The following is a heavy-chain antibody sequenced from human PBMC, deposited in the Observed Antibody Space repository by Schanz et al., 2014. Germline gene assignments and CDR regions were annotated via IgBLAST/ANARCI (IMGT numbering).Heavy chain of an antibody. D-gene: IGHD3-10*01. Sequence: QVQLVQSGAEVKKPGASVKVSCQASGYTFAGHAVHWVRQAPGQGLEWMGWISVYHGHTNYAEKVHGRVTMTTDTSTSTAYMELRRLISDDAAVYYCVRDAGWACGDYHGMDVWGQGTSVTVSS. CDR1: GYTFAGHA. CDR3: VRDAGWACGDYHGMDV. V-gene: IGHV1-18*01. CDR2: ISVYHGHT. J-gene: IGHJ6*02.